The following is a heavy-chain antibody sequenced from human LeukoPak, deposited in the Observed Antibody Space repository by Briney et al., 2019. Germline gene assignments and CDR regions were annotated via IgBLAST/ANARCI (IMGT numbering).Heavy chain of an antibody. J-gene: IGHJ5*02. D-gene: IGHD6-13*01. CDR1: GFTFSSYA. V-gene: IGHV3-30-3*01. CDR2: ISYDGSNK. Sequence: GGSLRLSCAASGFTFSSYAMHWVRQAPGKGLEWVAVISYDGSNKYYADSVKGRFTISRDNSKNTLYLQMNSLRAEDTAVYYCAKGPAGYRGRPNWFDPWGQGTLVTVSS. CDR3: AKGPAGYRGRPNWFDP.